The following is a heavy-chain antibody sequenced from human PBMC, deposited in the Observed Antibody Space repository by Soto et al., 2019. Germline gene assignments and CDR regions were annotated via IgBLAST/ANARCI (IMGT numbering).Heavy chain of an antibody. CDR1: GGSFTGYY. V-gene: IGHV4-34*09. CDR2: INHSGST. CDR3: AREGDCGGDCYSQD. D-gene: IGHD2-21*02. J-gene: IGHJ4*01. Sequence: SETLSLTWAVDGGSFTGYYWTWVRQPPWTGLGWVGEINHSGSTYYNPCLKSRVTISVDTSKNQFSLKLSSVTAADTAVYYWAREGDCGGDCYSQDWGQGTLVTVSS.